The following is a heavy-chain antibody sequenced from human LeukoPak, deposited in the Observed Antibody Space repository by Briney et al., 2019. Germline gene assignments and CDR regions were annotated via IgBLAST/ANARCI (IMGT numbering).Heavy chain of an antibody. CDR2: IYDSGST. V-gene: IGHV4-31*03. D-gene: IGHD4-17*01. J-gene: IGHJ2*01. Sequence: SQTLSLTCSVSGASIRSADYYWSWIRQHPGKGLEWIGYIYDSGSTHYNPSLKSRVTISVDTSKNHFSLKLNSLTAADTAVYYCASPTSVTPSWYFDLWGRGTLVTVSS. CDR3: ASPTSVTPSWYFDL. CDR1: GASIRSADYY.